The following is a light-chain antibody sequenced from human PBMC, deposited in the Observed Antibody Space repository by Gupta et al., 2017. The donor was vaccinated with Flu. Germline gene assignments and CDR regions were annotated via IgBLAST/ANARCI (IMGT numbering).Light chain of an antibody. J-gene: IGLJ2*01. CDR2: KDS. V-gene: IGLV3-25*02. CDR3: QSADSSGTYVV. Sequence: SSELTQPPSVSVSPGQTATITCSGDALPKQYIYWYQQKPGQAPVLVIYKDSERPSGIPERFSGPSSGTTVTLTISGVQAEDEADYYCQSADSSGTYVVFGGGTKLNVL. CDR1: ALPKQY.